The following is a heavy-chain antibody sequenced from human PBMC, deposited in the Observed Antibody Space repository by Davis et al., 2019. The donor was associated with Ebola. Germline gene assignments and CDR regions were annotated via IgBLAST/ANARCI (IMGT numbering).Heavy chain of an antibody. J-gene: IGHJ4*02. Sequence: GESLKISCAASGFTFSGSAMHWVRQASGKGLEWVGRIRSKANSYATAYAASVKGRFTISRDDSKNTAHLQMNSLKTEDTAVYYCTSFYGDQDYWGQGTLVTVSS. CDR2: IRSKANSYAT. V-gene: IGHV3-73*01. D-gene: IGHD4-17*01. CDR1: GFTFSGSA. CDR3: TSFYGDQDY.